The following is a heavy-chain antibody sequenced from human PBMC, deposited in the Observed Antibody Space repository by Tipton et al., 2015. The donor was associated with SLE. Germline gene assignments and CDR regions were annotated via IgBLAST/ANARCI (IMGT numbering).Heavy chain of an antibody. CDR2: IYDSGST. V-gene: IGHV4-59*08. CDR3: ARHAGDYAYFDS. CDR1: GDSISGHY. D-gene: IGHD4-17*01. Sequence: TLSLTCTVSGDSISGHYRSWIRQPPGKGLEWIGYIYDSGSTSYNPSLKSRVTISEDTSKQQFSLKLTSLTAADTAVHYCARHAGDYAYFDSWGQGILVTVSS. J-gene: IGHJ4*02.